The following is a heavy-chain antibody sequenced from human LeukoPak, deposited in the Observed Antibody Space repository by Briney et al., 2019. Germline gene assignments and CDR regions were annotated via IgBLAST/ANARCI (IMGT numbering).Heavy chain of an antibody. V-gene: IGHV3-9*01. CDR2: ICWNSGSI. J-gene: IGHJ4*02. D-gene: IGHD2-21*01. CDR1: GFTLSSYS. Sequence: PGGSLRLSCAASGFTLSSYSMHWVRQAPGKGLEWVSGICWNSGSIGYADSVKGRFAISRDNAKNSLYLQMNSLRADDTALYYCAKEGEKPALDYWGQGTLVTVSS. CDR3: AKEGEKPALDY.